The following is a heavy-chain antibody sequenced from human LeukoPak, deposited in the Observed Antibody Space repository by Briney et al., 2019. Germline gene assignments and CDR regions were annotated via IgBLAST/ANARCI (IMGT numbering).Heavy chain of an antibody. CDR3: AIPFGVYDAFDI. CDR1: GGSISSYY. V-gene: IGHV4-4*07. Sequence: SETLSLTCTVSGGSISSYYWSWIRQPSGKGLEWIGRIYTSGSTNYNPSLKSRVTISVDTSKNQFSLKLSSVTAADTAVYYCAIPFGVYDAFDIWGQGTMVTVSS. D-gene: IGHD3-16*01. CDR2: IYTSGST. J-gene: IGHJ3*02.